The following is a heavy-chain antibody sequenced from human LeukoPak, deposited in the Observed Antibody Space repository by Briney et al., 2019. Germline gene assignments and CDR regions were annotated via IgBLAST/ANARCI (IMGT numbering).Heavy chain of an antibody. Sequence: GGSLRLSCAASGFTFNTYGMHWVRQAPGRGLEWVAAIWYDGSDKYYAESVKGRFTISRDNSKNTLSLQMNSLRVEDTAMYYCAKGVGRTSGRNPDYWGQGTLVTVSS. D-gene: IGHD2-8*02. CDR2: IWYDGSDK. J-gene: IGHJ4*02. CDR1: GFTFNTYG. CDR3: AKGVGRTSGRNPDY. V-gene: IGHV3-33*06.